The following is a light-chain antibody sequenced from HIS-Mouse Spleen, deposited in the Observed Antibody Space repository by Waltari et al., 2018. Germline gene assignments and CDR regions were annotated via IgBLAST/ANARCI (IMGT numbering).Light chain of an antibody. CDR1: SSGVGSYNL. CDR2: EGS. V-gene: IGLV2-23*01. Sequence: QSALTQPASVSGSPGQSITISCTGTSSGVGSYNLVSWYHQHPGKAPKLMIYEGSKRPSGVSNRFSGSKSGNTASLTISGLQAEDEADYYCCSYAGSSPYVVFGGGTKLTVL. J-gene: IGLJ2*01. CDR3: CSYAGSSPYVV.